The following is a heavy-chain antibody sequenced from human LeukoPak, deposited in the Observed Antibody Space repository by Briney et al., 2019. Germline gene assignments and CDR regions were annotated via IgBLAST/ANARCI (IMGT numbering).Heavy chain of an antibody. D-gene: IGHD4-11*01. CDR1: GYSITNGYY. J-gene: IGHJ4*02. V-gene: IGHV4-38-2*01. Sequence: SETLSLTCGVSGYSITNGYYWAWIRQPPGKGLEWIGNIYYSGNTYYNPSLESRVTISVDTSKNQFSLMVSSVTAADTAVYYCARRYSNYFFDYWGQGTLVTVSS. CDR2: IYYSGNT. CDR3: ARRYSNYFFDY.